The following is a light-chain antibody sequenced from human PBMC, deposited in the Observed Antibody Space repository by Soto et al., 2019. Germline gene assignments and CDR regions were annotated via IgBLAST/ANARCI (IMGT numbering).Light chain of an antibody. CDR1: SSDVGSHNL. Sequence: QSALTQPASVSGSPGQSITISCTGTSSDVGSHNLVSWYQQHPGKAPKLMIYEGSKRPSGVSNRFSGSKSGNTASLTISGLKAEDEADYYCCSYAGSTTFVVFGGGTKLTVL. J-gene: IGLJ2*01. CDR3: CSYAGSTTFVV. V-gene: IGLV2-23*01. CDR2: EGS.